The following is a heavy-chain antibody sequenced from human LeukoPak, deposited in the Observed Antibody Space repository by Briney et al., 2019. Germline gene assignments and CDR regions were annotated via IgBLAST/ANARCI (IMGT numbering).Heavy chain of an antibody. Sequence: PGGSLRLSCAASGFTFSSYAMSWVRQAPGKGLEWVSAISASGGSTYYADSVNGRFTISRDNSKNTLYLQMNNLRTEDTAVYYCAKVMYGPTYYDSSAYFKPSAHWGQGTLVTVSS. CDR1: GFTFSSYA. CDR2: ISASGGST. V-gene: IGHV3-23*01. J-gene: IGHJ1*01. D-gene: IGHD3-22*01. CDR3: AKVMYGPTYYDSSAYFKPSAH.